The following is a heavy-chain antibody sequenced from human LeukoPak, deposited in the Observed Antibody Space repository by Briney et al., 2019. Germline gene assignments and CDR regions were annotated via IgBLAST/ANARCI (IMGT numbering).Heavy chain of an antibody. Sequence: ASVMVSCKASGYTFTSYGISWVRQAPGQGLEWMGWISAYNGNTNYAQKLQGRVTMTTDTSTSTAYMELRSLRSDDTAVYYCARGRGYYDSSGSDYWGQGTLVTVSS. CDR3: ARGRGYYDSSGSDY. J-gene: IGHJ4*02. V-gene: IGHV1-18*01. CDR1: GYTFTSYG. CDR2: ISAYNGNT. D-gene: IGHD3-22*01.